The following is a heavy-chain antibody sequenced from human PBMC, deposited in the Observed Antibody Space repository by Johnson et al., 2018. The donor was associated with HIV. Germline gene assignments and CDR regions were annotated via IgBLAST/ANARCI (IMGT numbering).Heavy chain of an antibody. CDR3: TTAGLRYFDWFTGAFDI. CDR1: GFTFSNAW. J-gene: IGHJ3*02. CDR2: IKSKTDGGTT. V-gene: IGHV3-15*01. D-gene: IGHD3-9*01. Sequence: VQLVESGGGLVKPGRSLRLSCAASGFTFSNAWMSWVRQAPGKGLEWVGRIKSKTDGGTTDYAAPVKGRLTIPRDDSKNTLYLQMNSLKTEDTAVYYCTTAGLRYFDWFTGAFDIWGQGTMVTVSS.